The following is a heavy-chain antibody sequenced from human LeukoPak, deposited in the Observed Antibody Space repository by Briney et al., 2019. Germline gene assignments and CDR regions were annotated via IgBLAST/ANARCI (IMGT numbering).Heavy chain of an antibody. J-gene: IGHJ4*02. D-gene: IGHD3-22*01. CDR3: ARARNNYDSSGYSALDY. Sequence: PGGSLRLSCAASGFTFSDYSMNWVRQSPGKGLEGVSYISSSSSTVYYADSVKGRFTISRDNSQSTLYLQMNSLRAEDTAVYYCARARNNYDSSGYSALDYWGQGTLVTVSS. V-gene: IGHV3-48*01. CDR1: GFTFSDYS. CDR2: ISSSSSTV.